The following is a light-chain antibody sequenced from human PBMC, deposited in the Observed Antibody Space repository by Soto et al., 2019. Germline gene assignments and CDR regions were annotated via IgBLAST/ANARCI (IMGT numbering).Light chain of an antibody. Sequence: QSVLTQPASVSGSPGQSITISCAGTSSDIGGYNYVSWYQQRPGKAPKVMIYEVSNRPSGVSNRFSGSKSGNTASLTISGLQAEDEADYYCSSFSISSTLYVFGSGTKVTVL. CDR3: SSFSISSTLYV. CDR1: SSDIGGYNY. V-gene: IGLV2-14*01. J-gene: IGLJ1*01. CDR2: EVS.